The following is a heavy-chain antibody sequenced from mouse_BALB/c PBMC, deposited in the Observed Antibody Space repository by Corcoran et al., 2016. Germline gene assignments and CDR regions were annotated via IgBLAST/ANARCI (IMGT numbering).Heavy chain of an antibody. Sequence: QVQLQQSGPELVKPGASVKISCKASGYAFSSSWMNWVKQRPGQGLEWIGRIYPGDGDTNYNGKFKGKATLTADKSSSTAYMQLSSLTSVDSAVYFCARGDGAYWGQGTLVTVSA. CDR3: ARGDGAY. J-gene: IGHJ3*01. CDR1: GYAFSSSW. D-gene: IGHD2-3*01. V-gene: IGHV1-82*01. CDR2: IYPGDGDT.